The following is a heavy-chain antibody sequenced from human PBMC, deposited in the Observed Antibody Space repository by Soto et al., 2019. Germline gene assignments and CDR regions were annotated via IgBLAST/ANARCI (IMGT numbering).Heavy chain of an antibody. CDR3: AKDGVVGAPRPYYFDY. D-gene: IGHD1-26*01. J-gene: IGHJ4*02. CDR1: GFTFSSYG. CDR2: ISYDGSNK. Sequence: GGSLRLSCAASGFTFSSYGMHWVRQAPGKGLEWVAVISYDGSNKYYADSVKGRFTISRDNSKNTLYLQMNSLRAEDTAVYYCAKDGVVGAPRPYYFDYWGQGTLVTVSS. V-gene: IGHV3-30*18.